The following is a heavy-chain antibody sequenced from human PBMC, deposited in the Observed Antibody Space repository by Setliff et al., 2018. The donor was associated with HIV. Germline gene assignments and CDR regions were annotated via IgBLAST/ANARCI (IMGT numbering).Heavy chain of an antibody. V-gene: IGHV4-39*01. J-gene: IGHJ4*01. CDR2: IYYSENT. CDR1: GGSITNSNYY. CDR3: ATLRWLRSKHSDY. Sequence: ETLSLTCTVSGGSITNSNYYWGWFRQPPGKGLTWIGAIYYSENTYYNPSLKSRVTMSVDTSKNQFSLTLRSVTAADTAVYFCATLRWLRSKHSDYWGQGILVTV. D-gene: IGHD5-12*01.